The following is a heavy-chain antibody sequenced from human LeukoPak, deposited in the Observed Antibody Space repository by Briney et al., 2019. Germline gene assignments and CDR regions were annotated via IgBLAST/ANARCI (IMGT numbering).Heavy chain of an antibody. CDR2: IYHSGST. CDR1: GGSISSSNW. CDR3: ARAGNIAGALTFDY. J-gene: IGHJ4*02. V-gene: IGHV4-4*02. Sequence: PSETLSLTCAVSGGSISSSNWWSWVRQPPGKGLEWIGEIYHSGSTNYNPSLKSRVTISVDKSKNLFSLKLSSVTAADTAVYYCARAGNIAGALTFDYWGQGTLVTVSS. D-gene: IGHD6-19*01.